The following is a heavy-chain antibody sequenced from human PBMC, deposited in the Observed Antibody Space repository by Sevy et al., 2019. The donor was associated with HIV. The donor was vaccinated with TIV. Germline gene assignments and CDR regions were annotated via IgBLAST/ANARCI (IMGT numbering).Heavy chain of an antibody. J-gene: IGHJ3*02. D-gene: IGHD3-22*01. Sequence: GGSLRLSCAASGFTFSSYAMDWVRQAPGKGLEWVAVISYDGSNKYYADSVKGRFTISRDNSKNTLYLQMNSLRAEDTAVYYCARDQRYYDSSGYDAFDIWGQGTMVTVSS. CDR3: ARDQRYYDSSGYDAFDI. CDR1: GFTFSSYA. V-gene: IGHV3-30-3*01. CDR2: ISYDGSNK.